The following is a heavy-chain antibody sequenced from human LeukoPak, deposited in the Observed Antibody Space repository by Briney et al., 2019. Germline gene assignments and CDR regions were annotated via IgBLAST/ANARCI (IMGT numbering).Heavy chain of an antibody. CDR3: ARDLAAGGTYPHY. Sequence: GGALRLSCAASGFTVSSNYMSWVRQAPGKGPEWVSVIYSDGSTYYADSVKGRFTISRDTSKNTLYLQMNSLRTEDTAVYYCARDLAAGGTYPHYWGQGTLVSVSS. CDR1: GFTVSSNY. CDR2: IYSDGST. V-gene: IGHV3-53*01. D-gene: IGHD6-13*01. J-gene: IGHJ4*02.